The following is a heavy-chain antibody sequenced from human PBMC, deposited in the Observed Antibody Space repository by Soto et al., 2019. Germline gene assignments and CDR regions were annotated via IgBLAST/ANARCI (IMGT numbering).Heavy chain of an antibody. CDR1: GYFFSSYW. Sequence: GESLKISCKGSGYFFSSYWIAWVRQMPGKGLEWMGIIYPGDSETKYSPSFEGQVTISADKSITTAYLQWSRLRASDTATYYCARRGGSVFSDVWGQGTLVTVSS. CDR2: IYPGDSET. V-gene: IGHV5-51*01. D-gene: IGHD6-19*01. J-gene: IGHJ3*01. CDR3: ARRGGSVFSDV.